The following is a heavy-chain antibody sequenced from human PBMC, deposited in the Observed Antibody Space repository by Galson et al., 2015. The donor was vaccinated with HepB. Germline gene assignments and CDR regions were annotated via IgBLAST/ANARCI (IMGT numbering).Heavy chain of an antibody. CDR2: IIPIFGTA. D-gene: IGHD4-17*01. CDR3: ARGTTVTSYLYYYGMDV. Sequence: SVKVSCKASGGTFSSYAISWVRQAPGQGLEWMGGIIPIFGTANYAQKFQGRVTITADESTSTAYMELSSLRSEDTAVYYCARGTTVTSYLYYYGMDVWGQGTTVTVSS. CDR1: GGTFSSYA. V-gene: IGHV1-69*13. J-gene: IGHJ6*02.